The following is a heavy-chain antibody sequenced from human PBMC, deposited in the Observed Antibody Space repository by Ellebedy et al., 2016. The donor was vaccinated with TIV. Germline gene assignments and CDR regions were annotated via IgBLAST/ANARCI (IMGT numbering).Heavy chain of an antibody. CDR3: AREFSEIRYFDY. J-gene: IGHJ4*02. CDR2: INSDGSST. V-gene: IGHV3-74*01. CDR1: GFTFSSYW. Sequence: PGGSLRLSCAASGFTFSSYWMHWVRQAPGKGLVWVSRINSDGSSTNYADSVKGRFTISRDNAKNTLYLQMNSLRAEDTAVYYCAREFSEIRYFDYWGQGTLVTVSS. D-gene: IGHD1-26*01.